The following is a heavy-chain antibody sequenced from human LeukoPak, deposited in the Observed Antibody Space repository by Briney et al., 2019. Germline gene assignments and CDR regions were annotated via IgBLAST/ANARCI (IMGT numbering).Heavy chain of an antibody. CDR1: GGSFSGYY. V-gene: IGHV4-34*01. CDR2: INHSGST. Sequence: SATLSLTCAVYGGSFSGYYWSWIRQPPGKGLEWIGGINHSGSTNYNPSLKSRVTISVDTSKNQFTLKLSSVTAADTAVYYCARGFPYYYDSSGYYSPYYFDYWGQGTLVTVSS. J-gene: IGHJ4*02. D-gene: IGHD3-22*01. CDR3: ARGFPYYYDSSGYYSPYYFDY.